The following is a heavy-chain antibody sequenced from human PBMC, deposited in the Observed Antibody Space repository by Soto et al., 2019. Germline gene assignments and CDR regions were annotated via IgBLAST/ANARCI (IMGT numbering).Heavy chain of an antibody. D-gene: IGHD2-21*01. Sequence: PGGSLRLSCAASGFTFSSYAMHWVRQAPGKGLEWVAVISYDGSNKYYADSVKGRFTISRDNSKNTLYLQMNSLRAEDTAVYYCARGLVVTLDYWGQGTLVTVSS. CDR2: ISYDGSNK. V-gene: IGHV3-30-3*01. CDR3: ARGLVVTLDY. J-gene: IGHJ4*02. CDR1: GFTFSSYA.